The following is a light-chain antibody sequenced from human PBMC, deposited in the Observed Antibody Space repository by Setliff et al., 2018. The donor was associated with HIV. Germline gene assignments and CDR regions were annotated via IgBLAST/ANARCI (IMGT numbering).Light chain of an antibody. J-gene: IGLJ1*01. CDR2: EVN. CDR3: SSYTSTSTYV. CDR1: TRDAANYNL. V-gene: IGLV2-14*02. Sequence: QSVLTQPASVSGSPGQSITISCTGTTRDAANYNLVSWYQQHPGKAPKLLIFEVNKRPSGVSNRFSGSKSGTTASLTISGLQAGDEADYYCSSYTSTSTYVFGTGTKVTVL.